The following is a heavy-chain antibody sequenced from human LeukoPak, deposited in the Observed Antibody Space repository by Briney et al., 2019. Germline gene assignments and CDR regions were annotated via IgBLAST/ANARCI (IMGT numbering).Heavy chain of an antibody. J-gene: IGHJ4*02. CDR1: GYSFTSYW. CDR2: IYPGDSDT. Sequence: NHGESLKISCKGSGYSFTSYWIGWVRQMPGKGLEWMGIIYPGDSDTRYSPSFQGQVTISADKSISTAHLQWSSLKASDTAMYYCARCRTVTTIDYWGQGTLVTVSS. D-gene: IGHD4-17*01. V-gene: IGHV5-51*01. CDR3: ARCRTVTTIDY.